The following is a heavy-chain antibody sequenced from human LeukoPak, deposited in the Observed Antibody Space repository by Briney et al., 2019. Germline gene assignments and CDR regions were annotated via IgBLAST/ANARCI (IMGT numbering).Heavy chain of an antibody. CDR2: IWYDGSNK. J-gene: IGHJ6*02. CDR1: GFTFSSYG. CDR3: ASTTATTSVYYYYYYGMDV. V-gene: IGHV3-33*01. D-gene: IGHD4-17*01. Sequence: PGRSLRLSCAASGFTFSSYGMHWVRQAPGKGLEWVAVIWYDGSNKYYADSVKGRFTISRDNSKNTLYLQMNSLRAEDTAVYYCASTTATTSVYYYYYYGMDVWGQGTTVTVSS.